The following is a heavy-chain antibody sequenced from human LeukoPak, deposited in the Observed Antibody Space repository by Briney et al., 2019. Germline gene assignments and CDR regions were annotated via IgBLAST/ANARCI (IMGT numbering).Heavy chain of an antibody. D-gene: IGHD3-10*01. V-gene: IGHV6-1*01. CDR3: TGGGLVRGSLHWFDP. Sequence: SQTLSLTCAIFGDSVSGGSAGWNWIRQSPSRGLEWLGRIYYRSKWYSDYAISVKSRITINPDTSRNQFSLQLNSVTHDDTAVYYCTGGGLVRGSLHWFDPWGQGTMVTVSS. J-gene: IGHJ5*02. CDR2: IYYRSKWYS. CDR1: GDSVSGGSAG.